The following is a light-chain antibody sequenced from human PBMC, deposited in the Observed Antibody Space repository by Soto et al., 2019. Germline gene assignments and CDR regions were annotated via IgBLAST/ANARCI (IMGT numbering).Light chain of an antibody. Sequence: DIVLTQSPGTLSLSPGERATLSSRASQSVSNNYLAWYQQKPGQAPRLLIYGASNRATGIPDRFSGSWSGTDFTLTISRLEPEDFAVYYCQQYGSSGTFGQGTKVDIK. CDR3: QQYGSSGT. CDR1: QSVSNNY. CDR2: GAS. J-gene: IGKJ1*01. V-gene: IGKV3-20*01.